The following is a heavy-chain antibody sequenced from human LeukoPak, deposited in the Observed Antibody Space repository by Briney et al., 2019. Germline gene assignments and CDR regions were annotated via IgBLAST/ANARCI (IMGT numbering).Heavy chain of an antibody. J-gene: IGHJ4*02. CDR1: GFTFSSYA. D-gene: IGHD5-18*01. CDR3: AKDLRIQLWETFDY. CDR2: ISGSGGST. V-gene: IGHV3-23*01. Sequence: GGSLRLSCAASGFTFSSYAMSWVRQASGKGLEWVSAISGSGGSTYYADSVKGRFTISRDNSKNTLYLQMNSLRAEDTAVYYCAKDLRIQLWETFDYWGQGTLVTVSS.